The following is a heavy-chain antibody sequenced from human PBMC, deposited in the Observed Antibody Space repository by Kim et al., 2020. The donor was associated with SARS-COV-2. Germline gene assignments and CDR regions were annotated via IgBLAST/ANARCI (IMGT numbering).Heavy chain of an antibody. CDR2: T. J-gene: IGHJ4*02. Sequence: TRYSPSFQGQVTISADKSISTAYLQWSSLKASDTAMYYCARRMTTRNYFDYWGQGTLVTVSS. CDR3: ARRMTTRNYFDY. D-gene: IGHD4-4*01. V-gene: IGHV5-51*01.